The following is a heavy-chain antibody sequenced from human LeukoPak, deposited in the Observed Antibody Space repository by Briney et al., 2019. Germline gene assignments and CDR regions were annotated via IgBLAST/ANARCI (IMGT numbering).Heavy chain of an antibody. J-gene: IGHJ4*02. CDR3: ATMTTVVFDS. D-gene: IGHD4-17*01. V-gene: IGHV4-59*01. CDR2: IYYTGDT. Sequence: SETLSLTCTVSGGSISRYYWGWIRQPPGKGLEWIGYIYYTGDTNYNPSLKSRVTISMDTSKNHFSLKLTSVTAADTAVYYCATMTTVVFDSWGQGTLVTVSS. CDR1: GGSISRYY.